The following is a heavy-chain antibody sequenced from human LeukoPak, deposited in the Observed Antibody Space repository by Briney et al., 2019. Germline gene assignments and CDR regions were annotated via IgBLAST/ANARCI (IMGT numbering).Heavy chain of an antibody. V-gene: IGHV4-59*08. CDR1: GGSISSYY. J-gene: IGHJ6*03. Sequence: SETLSLTCTVSGGSISSYYWSWIRQPPGKGLEWIGYIYYSGSTNYNPSLKSRVTISVDTSKNQFSLKLSSVTAADTAVYYCARGEVVPAAIGYYYYYMDVWGKGTTVTVSS. D-gene: IGHD2-2*02. CDR2: IYYSGST. CDR3: ARGEVVPAAIGYYYYYMDV.